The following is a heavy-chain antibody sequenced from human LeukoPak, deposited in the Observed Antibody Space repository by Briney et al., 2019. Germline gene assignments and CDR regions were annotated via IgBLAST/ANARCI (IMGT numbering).Heavy chain of an antibody. J-gene: IGHJ6*02. Sequence: SETLSLTCTVSGGSISSSSYYWGWIRQPPGKGLEWIGYIYYSGSTNYNPSLKSRVTISVDTSKNQFSLKLSSVTAADTAVYYCARHRFEGGVHGYYYYGMDVWGQGTTVTVSS. CDR3: ARHRFEGGVHGYYYYGMDV. CDR1: GGSISSSSYY. D-gene: IGHD3-16*01. V-gene: IGHV4-61*05. CDR2: IYYSGST.